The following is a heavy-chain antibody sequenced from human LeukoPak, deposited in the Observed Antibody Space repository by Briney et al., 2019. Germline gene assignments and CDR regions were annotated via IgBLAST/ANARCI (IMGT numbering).Heavy chain of an antibody. D-gene: IGHD5-18*01. V-gene: IGHV3-21*04. Sequence: GGSLRLSCAASGFIFGGYSMNWVRQAPGKGLEWVSSISSSGSYIYYADSVKGRFTISRDNSKNTLYLQMNSLRAEDTAVYYCAKGRKTDTAILNYWSQGTLVTVSS. CDR3: AKGRKTDTAILNY. CDR1: GFIFGGYS. J-gene: IGHJ4*02. CDR2: ISSSGSYI.